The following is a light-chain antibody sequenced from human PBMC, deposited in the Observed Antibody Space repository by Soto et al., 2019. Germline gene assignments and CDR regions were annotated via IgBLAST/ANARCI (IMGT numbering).Light chain of an antibody. J-gene: IGLJ2*01. CDR3: CTCAGSGL. V-gene: IGLV2-11*01. CDR2: DVI. CDR1: TSDVGGYDS. Sequence: QFALTQPRSVSGSPGQSVTISCTGTTSDVGGYDSVSWYQQHPGKAPKLIICDVIKRPSDVPDRFSGSRSGNTASLTVSGLQAXDEADYYCCTCAGSGLVGGGTK.